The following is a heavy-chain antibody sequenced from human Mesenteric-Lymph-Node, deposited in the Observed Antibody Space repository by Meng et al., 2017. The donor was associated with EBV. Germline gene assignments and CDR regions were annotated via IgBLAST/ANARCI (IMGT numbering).Heavy chain of an antibody. CDR1: GGSISSGGYY. V-gene: IGHV4-30-4*01. Sequence: QVQRQESGPGLVNPSQTLSLTCAVSGGSISSGGYYWSWIRQPPGKGLEWIGYIYYSGSTYYNPSLKSRVTISVDTSKNQFSLKLSSVTAADTAVYYCARGEDSNWFDPWGQGTLVTVSS. J-gene: IGHJ5*02. D-gene: IGHD2-15*01. CDR2: IYYSGST. CDR3: ARGEDSNWFDP.